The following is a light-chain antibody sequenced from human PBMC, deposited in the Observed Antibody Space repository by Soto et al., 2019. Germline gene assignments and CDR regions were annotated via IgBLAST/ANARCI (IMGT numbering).Light chain of an antibody. Sequence: EIVLTQSPGTLSLSRGERASLSCRASQSLNARYLACYQVKPGQAPRLLFYGASSRATGIPDRFIGSGSGTDFTLTITGLEPEDFAVYYCQQYDKWPRTFGQGAKVDIK. V-gene: IGKV3-20*01. J-gene: IGKJ1*01. CDR3: QQYDKWPRT. CDR2: GAS. CDR1: QSLNARY.